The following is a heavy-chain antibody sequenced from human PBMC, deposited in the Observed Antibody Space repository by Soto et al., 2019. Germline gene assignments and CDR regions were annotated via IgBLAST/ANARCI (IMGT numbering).Heavy chain of an antibody. J-gene: IGHJ4*02. CDR2: MIPISGNT. CDR3: AREVVGATIN. D-gene: IGHD1-26*01. CDR1: GYTFTSYD. Sequence: ASVKVSCKASGYTFTSYDINWVRQATGQGLEWIGWMIPISGNTAYAQKFQGRVTITRNTSISTAYMELSSLRSEDTAVYYCAREVVGATINWGQGTLVTVSS. V-gene: IGHV1-8*01.